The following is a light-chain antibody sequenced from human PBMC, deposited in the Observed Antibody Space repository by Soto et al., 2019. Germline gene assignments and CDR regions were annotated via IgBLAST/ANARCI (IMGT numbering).Light chain of an antibody. CDR2: DAS. Sequence: EIVLTQSPATLSLSPGERATLSCRASQSVSSYLALYQQKPGQAPRLLIYDASNRATGIPARFSGSGSGTDVTVPIGTQQREDGAVSYGQQRSDRPPLTVGGEPKVQIK. CDR1: QSVSSY. CDR3: QQRSDRPPLT. V-gene: IGKV3-11*01. J-gene: IGKJ4*01.